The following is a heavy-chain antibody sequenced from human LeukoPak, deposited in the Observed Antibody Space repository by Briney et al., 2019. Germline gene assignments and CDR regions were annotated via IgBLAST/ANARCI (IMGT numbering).Heavy chain of an antibody. CDR1: GGSFSGYY. J-gene: IGHJ4*02. CDR3: ARGGPAYSSSWYGPDY. Sequence: SETLSLTCAVYGGSFSGYYWSWIRQPPGKGLEWIGEINYSGSTNYNPSLKSRVTISVDTSKNQFSLKLSSVTAADTAVYYCARGGPAYSSSWYGPDYWGQGNLVTVSS. CDR2: INYSGST. V-gene: IGHV4-34*01. D-gene: IGHD6-13*01.